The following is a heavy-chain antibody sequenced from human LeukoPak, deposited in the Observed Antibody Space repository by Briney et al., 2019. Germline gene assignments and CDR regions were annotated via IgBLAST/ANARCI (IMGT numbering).Heavy chain of an antibody. D-gene: IGHD3-22*01. Sequence: SGTLSLTCTVSGGSISSYYWSWIRQPPRKGLEWIGYIYYSGSTNYNPSLKSRVTISVDTSKNQFSLKLSSVTAADTAVYYCARGGSWSYYYDSSGWYFDYWGQGTLVTVSS. J-gene: IGHJ4*02. CDR2: IYYSGST. V-gene: IGHV4-59*01. CDR1: GGSISSYY. CDR3: ARGGSWSYYYDSSGWYFDY.